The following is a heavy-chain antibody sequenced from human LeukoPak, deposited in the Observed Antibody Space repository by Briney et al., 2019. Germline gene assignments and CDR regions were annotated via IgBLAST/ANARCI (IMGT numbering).Heavy chain of an antibody. CDR2: INSDGSST. Sequence: GGSLRLSCAASGFTFSSYWMYWVRQAPGKGLVWVSRINSDGSSTSYADSVKGRFTISRDNAKNTLYLQMNSLRAEDTAVYYCARGIRYCSSTSCPGDIWGQGTMVTVSS. J-gene: IGHJ3*02. D-gene: IGHD2-2*01. CDR1: GFTFSSYW. V-gene: IGHV3-74*01. CDR3: ARGIRYCSSTSCPGDI.